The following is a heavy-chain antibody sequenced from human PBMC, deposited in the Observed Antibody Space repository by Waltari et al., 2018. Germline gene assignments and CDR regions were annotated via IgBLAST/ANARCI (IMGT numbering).Heavy chain of an antibody. CDR1: GGSFSGYY. D-gene: IGHD3-22*01. CDR2: INHSGST. J-gene: IGHJ4*02. Sequence: QVQLQQWGAGRLKPSETLSLTCAVYGGSFSGYYWSWIRQPPGKGLEWIGEINHSGSTNYNPSLKSRVTISVDTSKTQFSLKLSSVTAADTAVYYCARYRTSYDSSGYYDYWGQGTLVTVSS. V-gene: IGHV4-34*01. CDR3: ARYRTSYDSSGYYDY.